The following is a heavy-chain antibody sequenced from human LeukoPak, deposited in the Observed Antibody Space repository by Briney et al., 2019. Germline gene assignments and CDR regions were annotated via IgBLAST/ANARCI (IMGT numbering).Heavy chain of an antibody. CDR2: IYYSGST. Sequence: SQTLSLTCTVSGGSISSGGYYWSWIRQHPGKGLEWIGYIYYSGSTNYNPSLKSRVTISVDTSKNQFSLKLSSVTAADTAVYYCARAGKQRRTYGMDVWGQGTTVTVSS. CDR3: ARAGKQRRTYGMDV. V-gene: IGHV4-31*03. D-gene: IGHD6-25*01. CDR1: GGSISSGGYY. J-gene: IGHJ6*02.